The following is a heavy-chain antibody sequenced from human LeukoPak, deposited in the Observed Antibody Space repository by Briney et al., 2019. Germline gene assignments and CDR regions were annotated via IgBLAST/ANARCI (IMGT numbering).Heavy chain of an antibody. CDR1: GYTFSDNY. D-gene: IGHD3-10*01. V-gene: IGHV1-2*02. CDR3: ARGTWFGDSLGTDF. J-gene: IGHJ4*02. Sequence: ASVKVSCKASGYTFSDNYMHWVRQAPGQGLEYMGWIKPNGGGTKYAQKFQGRVTMTRDTSISTAYIELNRLRSDDTAVYFCARGTWFGDSLGTDFWGQGTLVTVSS. CDR2: IKPNGGGT.